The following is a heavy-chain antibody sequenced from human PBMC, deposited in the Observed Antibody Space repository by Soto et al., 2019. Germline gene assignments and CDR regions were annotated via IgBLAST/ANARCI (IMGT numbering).Heavy chain of an antibody. CDR1: GYSFPSYY. J-gene: IGHJ5*02. CDR2: FNPSDGST. Sequence: QVQLVQSGAEVKKPGASVKVSCKASGYSFPSYYMHWVRQAPGQGLEWMGRFNPSDGSTTYAQKFQGRVTMTMDTSTTTVYMELSSLRSEDTAVYYCARDLSSSSTYNWFDPWGQGTLVTVSS. V-gene: IGHV1-46*01. CDR3: ARDLSSSSTYNWFDP. D-gene: IGHD6-6*01.